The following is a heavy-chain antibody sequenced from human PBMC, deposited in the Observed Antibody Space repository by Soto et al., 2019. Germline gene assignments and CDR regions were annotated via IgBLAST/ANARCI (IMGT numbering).Heavy chain of an antibody. D-gene: IGHD1-26*01. V-gene: IGHV1-24*01. CDR3: ATGPAVVWELTGSDY. CDR1: GYTLTELS. CDR2: FDPVDGET. J-gene: IGHJ4*02. Sequence: QVRLVQSGAEVKKPGASVKVSCKISGYTLTELSMHWVRQAPGKGLEWMGGFDPVDGETIYAQKFRGRLTMTEDTSTDTAYMELSSLTSDDTTVYYCATGPAVVWELTGSDYWGQGTLVTGSS.